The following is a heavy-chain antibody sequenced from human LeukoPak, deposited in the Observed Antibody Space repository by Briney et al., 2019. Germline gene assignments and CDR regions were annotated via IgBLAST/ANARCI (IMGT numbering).Heavy chain of an antibody. D-gene: IGHD2-21*02. CDR1: GFIFGENA. V-gene: IGHV3-49*04. Sequence: GGSLRLSCTASGFIFGENAMSWVRQAPGKGLEWVGFIRGKPYGGTTEYAASVKGRFTISRDDSKSIAYLHMRSLKTEDTAVYYCTNSYCGGDCWYYFDYWGQGTLVTVSS. CDR3: TNSYCGGDCWYYFDY. J-gene: IGHJ4*02. CDR2: IRGKPYGGTT.